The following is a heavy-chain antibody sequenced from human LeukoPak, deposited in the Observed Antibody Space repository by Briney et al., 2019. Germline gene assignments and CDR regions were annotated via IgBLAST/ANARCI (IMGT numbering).Heavy chain of an antibody. CDR3: TRPSPPIEL. V-gene: IGHV3-23*01. CDR1: GFTFSSYA. J-gene: IGHJ5*02. Sequence: GGSLRLSCAASGFTFSSYAMSWVRQAPGKGLEWVSAISGSGGSTYYADSVKGRFTISRDDSKNTAYLQMNSLKIEDTAVYYCTRPSPPIELWGQGTLVTVSS. CDR2: ISGSGGST.